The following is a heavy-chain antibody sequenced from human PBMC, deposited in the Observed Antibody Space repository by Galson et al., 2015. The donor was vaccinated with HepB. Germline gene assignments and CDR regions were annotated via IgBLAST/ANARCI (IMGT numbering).Heavy chain of an antibody. D-gene: IGHD4-17*01. V-gene: IGHV4-34*08. CDR1: GVTLSTYY. CDR3: AADYGDFDVFDY. CDR2: INHSGYS. Sequence: SETLSLTCGVSGVTLSTYYLSWIRQSPGKGLEWIGEINHSGYSNYHSSLDSRVTISVDTSRNQFSLKLNSVTAADTAVYYCAADYGDFDVFDYWGQGILVTVSS. J-gene: IGHJ4*02.